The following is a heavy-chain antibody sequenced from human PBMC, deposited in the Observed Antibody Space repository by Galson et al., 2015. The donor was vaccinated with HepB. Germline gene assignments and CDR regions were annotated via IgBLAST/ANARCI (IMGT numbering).Heavy chain of an antibody. D-gene: IGHD1-26*01. Sequence: SLRLSCAASGFTFSSYGMHWVRQAPGKGLEWVAVISYDGSNKYYADSVKGRFTISRDNSKNTLYLQMNSLRAEDTAVYYCARVGIVGATVGWFDPWGQGTLVTVSS. J-gene: IGHJ5*02. V-gene: IGHV3-30*03. CDR3: ARVGIVGATVGWFDP. CDR2: ISYDGSNK. CDR1: GFTFSSYG.